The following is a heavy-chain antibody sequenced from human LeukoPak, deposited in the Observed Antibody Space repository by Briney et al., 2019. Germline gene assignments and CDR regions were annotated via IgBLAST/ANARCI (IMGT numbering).Heavy chain of an antibody. CDR3: ARVTPPTTVISAFDI. CDR1: GYTFTGYY. D-gene: IGHD4-17*01. V-gene: IGHV1-2*06. Sequence: ASVKVSCKASGYTFTGYYMHWVRQAPGQGLEWMGRINPNSGGTNYAQKFQGRVTMTRDTSISTAYMELSRLRSDDTAVYYCARVTPPTTVISAFDIWGQGTMVTVSS. J-gene: IGHJ3*02. CDR2: INPNSGGT.